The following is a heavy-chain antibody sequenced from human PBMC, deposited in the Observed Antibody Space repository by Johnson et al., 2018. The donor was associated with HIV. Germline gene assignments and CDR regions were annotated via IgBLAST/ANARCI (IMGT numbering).Heavy chain of an antibody. J-gene: IGHJ3*02. V-gene: IGHV3-15*01. CDR1: GFTFSNAW. Sequence: VQLVESGGGLVKPGGSLRLSCAASGFTFSNAWMSWVRQAPGKGLEWVGRIKSKTDGGTTDYAAPVKGRFTISRDESKNSLYLQMNSLKTEDTAVYYCTTGISWYGAITFDIWGQGTMVTVSS. D-gene: IGHD3-10*01. CDR2: IKSKTDGGTT. CDR3: TTGISWYGAITFDI.